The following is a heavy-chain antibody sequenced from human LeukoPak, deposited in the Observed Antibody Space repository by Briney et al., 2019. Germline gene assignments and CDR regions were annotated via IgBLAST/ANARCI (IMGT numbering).Heavy chain of an antibody. V-gene: IGHV3-30*03. CDR2: VSFDGSKE. Sequence: GGSLRLSCVASGFSFNKYDMHWVRQAPGKGLEWVAVVSFDGSKEDYSDSLKGRFTVSRDNSKNMLFLQMNSLRAEDTAVYYCARHGGTRVTLVEVFYFDYWGQGTLVTVSS. D-gene: IGHD4-11*01. J-gene: IGHJ4*02. CDR1: GFSFNKYD. CDR3: ARHGGTRVTLVEVFYFDY.